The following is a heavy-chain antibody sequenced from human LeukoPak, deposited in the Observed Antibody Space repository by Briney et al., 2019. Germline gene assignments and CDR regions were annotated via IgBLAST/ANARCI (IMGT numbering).Heavy chain of an antibody. CDR2: INKDGSEK. D-gene: IGHD2-21*02. CDR1: GFNISPYS. Sequence: PGGSLRLSCAASGFNISPYSLSWLRQTPGKGLEWVAYINKDGSEKAYVDSVKGRFTISRDNAKDSLYLQLNSLSAEDTGVYYCARGFQLGDFPVWGQGTLVTVSS. V-gene: IGHV3-7*01. CDR3: ARGFQLGDFPV. J-gene: IGHJ4*02.